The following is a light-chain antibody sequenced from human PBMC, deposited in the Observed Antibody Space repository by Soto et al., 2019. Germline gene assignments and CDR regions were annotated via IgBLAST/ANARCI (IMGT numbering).Light chain of an antibody. CDR3: QQYNNWPAIT. J-gene: IGKJ5*01. CDR1: HSVNSH. CDR2: GAS. V-gene: IGKV3-15*01. Sequence: MMMTQSPATLSVSPGERVTLSCRTSHSVNSHVAWYQQKPGQAPRLLLYGASTRATGIPVRFSGSGSGTEFTLTISSLQSEDFAVYYCQQYNNWPAITFCQGTRLEIK.